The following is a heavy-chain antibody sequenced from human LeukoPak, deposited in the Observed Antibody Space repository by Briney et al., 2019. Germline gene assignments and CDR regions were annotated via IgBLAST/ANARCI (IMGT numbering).Heavy chain of an antibody. V-gene: IGHV4-59*01. Sequence: HSGTLSLTCTVSGGAISSYYWSWIRQPPGKGLEWIGYILYSGSTNYNPSLKSRVTISVDTSKNHFSLKLSSVTAADTAVYYCARTSGSYSSYFDYWGQGTLVTVST. CDR2: ILYSGST. D-gene: IGHD1-26*01. CDR3: ARTSGSYSSYFDY. CDR1: GGAISSYY. J-gene: IGHJ4*02.